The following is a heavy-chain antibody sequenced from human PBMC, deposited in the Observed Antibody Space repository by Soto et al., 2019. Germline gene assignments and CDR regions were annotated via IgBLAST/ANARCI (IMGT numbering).Heavy chain of an antibody. CDR3: AKFWWDKVGVIAMYDY. D-gene: IGHD3-16*02. CDR1: GFTFSSYA. J-gene: IGHJ4*02. CDR2: ISGSGGST. V-gene: IGHV3-23*01. Sequence: VQLLESGGGLVQPGGSLRLSCAASGFTFSSYAMSWVRQAPGNGLECVSAISGSGGSTYYADSVKGRFTISRDNSKNTLYLQMNRLRAEDTAVYYCAKFWWDKVGVIAMYDYWRQGPLVTVSS.